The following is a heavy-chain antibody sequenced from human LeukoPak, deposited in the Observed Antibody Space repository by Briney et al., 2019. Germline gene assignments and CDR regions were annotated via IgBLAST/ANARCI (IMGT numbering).Heavy chain of an antibody. V-gene: IGHV4-34*01. CDR3: ARAVKGYCSSTSCSRWFDP. D-gene: IGHD2-2*01. J-gene: IGHJ5*02. CDR2: INHSGST. CDR1: GGSFSGYY. Sequence: SETLSLTCAVYGGSFSGYYWSWIRQPPGKGLEWIGEINHSGSTNYNPSLKSRVTILVDTSKNQFSLKLSSVTAADTAVYYCARAVKGYCSSTSCSRWFDPWGQGTLVTVSS.